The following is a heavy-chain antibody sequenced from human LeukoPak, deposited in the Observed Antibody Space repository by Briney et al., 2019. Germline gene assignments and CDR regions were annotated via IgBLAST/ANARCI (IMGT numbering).Heavy chain of an antibody. D-gene: IGHD6-13*01. Sequence: GRSLRLSCAASGFTFSSYAMHWVRQAPGKGLEWVAVISYDGSNKYYADSVKGRFTISRDNSKNTLYLQMNYLRAEDTALYYCAKNIAAPTTPFDYWGQGTLVTVSS. V-gene: IGHV3-30-3*01. CDR1: GFTFSSYA. CDR2: ISYDGSNK. CDR3: AKNIAAPTTPFDY. J-gene: IGHJ4*02.